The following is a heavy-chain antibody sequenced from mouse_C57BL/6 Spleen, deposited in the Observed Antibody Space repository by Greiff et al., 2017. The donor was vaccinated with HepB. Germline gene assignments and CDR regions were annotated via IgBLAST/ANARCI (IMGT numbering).Heavy chain of an antibody. CDR3: AREGYYYGSSPYWYFDV. Sequence: QVQLQQSGPELVKPGASVKISCKASGYTFTDYYINWVKQRPGQGLEWIGWIYPGSGNTKYNEKFRGKATLTVDTSSSTAYMQLSSLTSEDSAVYFCAREGYYYGSSPYWYFDVWGTGTTVTVSS. D-gene: IGHD1-1*01. V-gene: IGHV1-84*01. CDR2: IYPGSGNT. CDR1: GYTFTDYY. J-gene: IGHJ1*03.